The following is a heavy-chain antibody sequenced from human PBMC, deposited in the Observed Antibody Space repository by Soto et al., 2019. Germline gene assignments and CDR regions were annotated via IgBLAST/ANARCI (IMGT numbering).Heavy chain of an antibody. CDR1: GGSISSYY. V-gene: IGHV4-59*08. CDR3: ARRIQYYYGMDV. J-gene: IGHJ6*02. Sequence: QVHLQESGPGLVKPSETLSLTCTVSGGSISSYYWSWIRQPPGKGLEWIGHIHESGSTNYNPSLKSRVTLSVDTSKNQFSLKVTSVTAADTAVYYCARRIQYYYGMDVWGQGTTVTVSS. CDR2: IHESGST.